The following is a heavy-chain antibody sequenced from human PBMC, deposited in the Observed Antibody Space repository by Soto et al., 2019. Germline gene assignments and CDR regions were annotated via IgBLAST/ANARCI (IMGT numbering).Heavy chain of an antibody. D-gene: IGHD4-17*01. Sequence: EVLLVESGGGLVQPGGSLRLSCAASGFTFSDYWMHWVRQAPGKGLVWVSRIKGDASSIAYADSVRGRFTISRDNAKNTLYLQTNSLRAEDTAVYYCARGLRGYYGKDVWGQGTTVTVSS. V-gene: IGHV3-74*01. J-gene: IGHJ6*02. CDR1: GFTFSDYW. CDR3: ARGLRGYYGKDV. CDR2: IKGDASSI.